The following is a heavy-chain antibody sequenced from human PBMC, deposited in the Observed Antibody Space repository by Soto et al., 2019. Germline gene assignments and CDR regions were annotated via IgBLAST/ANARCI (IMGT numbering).Heavy chain of an antibody. Sequence: QVQLVESGGGVVQPGKSLRLSCAASGFTFNNYGMHWVRQAPGKGLEWVAVISSDGTNGYSADSVKGRFTISRDNSKNTVHLQMDSLRPEDTAVYYCARRAVAFDYWGQGTLVTVSS. D-gene: IGHD6-19*01. CDR2: ISSDGTNG. CDR1: GFTFNNYG. J-gene: IGHJ4*02. CDR3: ARRAVAFDY. V-gene: IGHV3-30*03.